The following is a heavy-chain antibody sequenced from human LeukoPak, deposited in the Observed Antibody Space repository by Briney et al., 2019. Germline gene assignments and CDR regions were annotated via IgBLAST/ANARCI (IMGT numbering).Heavy chain of an antibody. D-gene: IGHD4-17*01. CDR2: IYGSTSA. CDR3: ARLNFGDDY. Sequence: PGGSLRLSCAASGFTVSSNYINWVRQAPGKGLEWVSLIYGSTSADYADSVKGRFTISRDTSINTVYLQMNSLRAEDTAVYYCARLNFGDDYWGQGTLVTVSS. J-gene: IGHJ4*02. CDR1: GFTVSSNY. V-gene: IGHV3-66*01.